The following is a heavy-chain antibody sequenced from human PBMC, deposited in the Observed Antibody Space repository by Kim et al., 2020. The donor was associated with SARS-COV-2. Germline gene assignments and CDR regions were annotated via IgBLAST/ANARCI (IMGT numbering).Heavy chain of an antibody. CDR1: GGSISSSSYY. CDR2: IYYSGST. Sequence: SETLSLTCTVSGGSISSSSYYWGWIRQPPGKGLEWIGSIYYSGSTYYNPSLKSRVTISVDTSKNQFSLKLSSVTAADTAVYYCARLARRAYYDSSGALRSTFDIWGQGTMVTVSS. J-gene: IGHJ3*02. V-gene: IGHV4-39*01. CDR3: ARLARRAYYDSSGALRSTFDI. D-gene: IGHD3-22*01.